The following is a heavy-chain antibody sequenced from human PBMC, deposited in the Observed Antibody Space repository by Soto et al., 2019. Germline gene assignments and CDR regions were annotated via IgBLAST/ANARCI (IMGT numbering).Heavy chain of an antibody. D-gene: IGHD2-15*01. Sequence: SETLSLTCAVSGYSISSGYYWGWIRQPPGKGLEWIGSIYHSGSTYYNPSLESRVTISVDTSKNQFSLKLSSVTAADTAVYYCARENSSDYYYYFYGMDVWGQGTTVTVSS. CDR2: IYHSGST. J-gene: IGHJ6*02. CDR3: ARENSSDYYYYFYGMDV. CDR1: GYSISSGYY. V-gene: IGHV4-38-2*02.